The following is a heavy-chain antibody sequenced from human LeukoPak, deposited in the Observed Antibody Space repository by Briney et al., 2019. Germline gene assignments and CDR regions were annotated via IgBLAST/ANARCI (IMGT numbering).Heavy chain of an antibody. CDR3: ARESKEDTAMVGPFDY. Sequence: ASVKVSCKASRYTFTGYYMYWVRQAPGQGLEWMGWINPNSGGTNYAQKFQGRVTMTRDTSLSTAYMELCSLRSEDTAVYYCARESKEDTAMVGPFDYWGQGTLVTVSS. D-gene: IGHD5-18*01. V-gene: IGHV1-2*02. J-gene: IGHJ4*02. CDR1: RYTFTGYY. CDR2: INPNSGGT.